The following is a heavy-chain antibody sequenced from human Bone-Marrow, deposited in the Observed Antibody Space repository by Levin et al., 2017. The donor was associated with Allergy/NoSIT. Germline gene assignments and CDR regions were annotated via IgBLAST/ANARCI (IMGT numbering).Heavy chain of an antibody. J-gene: IGHJ4*02. CDR2: IYWDDDK. CDR3: AHRHIGPYTAGVDY. V-gene: IGHV2-5*02. Sequence: VSGPTLVKPTQTLTLTCTFSGFSLSTYGLGVGWIRQPPGKALEWLAVIYWDDDKRYTPSFRSRLTITKDTSKNQVVLTMTNMDPVDTATYYCAHRHIGPYTAGVDYWGQGTLVTVSS. D-gene: IGHD2-2*02. CDR1: GFSLSTYGLG.